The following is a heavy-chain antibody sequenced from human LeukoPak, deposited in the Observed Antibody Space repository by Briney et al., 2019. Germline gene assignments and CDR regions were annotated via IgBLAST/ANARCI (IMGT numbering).Heavy chain of an antibody. V-gene: IGHV4-34*01. CDR1: GFTFSSYG. Sequence: GSLRLSCAASGFTFSSYGMSWVRQAPGKGLEWVGEINHSGSTNYNPSLKSRVTISVDTSKNQFSLKLSSVTAADTAVYYCARGLHSYGYGYWGQGTLVTVSS. CDR3: ARGLHSYGYGY. J-gene: IGHJ4*02. D-gene: IGHD5-18*01. CDR2: INHSGST.